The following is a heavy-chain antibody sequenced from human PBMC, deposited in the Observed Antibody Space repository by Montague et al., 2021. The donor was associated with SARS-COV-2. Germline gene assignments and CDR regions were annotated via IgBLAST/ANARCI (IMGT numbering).Heavy chain of an antibody. CDR3: PGWGLYAGNPGDGAFDI. J-gene: IGHJ3*02. Sequence: SETLSLTCTVSGGSISSYYWSWIRQPPGKGLEWMGIIYYSGSTXXXPSXXXRVPISVDTSKNQCSLKLSPVTAADTAVYYCPGWGLYAGNPGDGAFDIWGQGTMVTVSS. CDR1: GGSISSYY. V-gene: IGHV4-59*01. CDR2: IYYSGST. D-gene: IGHD4-23*01.